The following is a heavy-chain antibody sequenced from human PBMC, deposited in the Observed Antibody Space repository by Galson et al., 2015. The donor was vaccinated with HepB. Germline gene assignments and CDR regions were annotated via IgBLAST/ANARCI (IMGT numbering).Heavy chain of an antibody. Sequence: SLRLSCAASGFTFSSYGMHWVRQAPGKGLEWVAVISYDGSNKYYADSVKGRFTISRDNSKNTLYLQMNSLRAEDTAVYYCAKGHSGSYYSRYYYYMDVWGKGTTVTVSS. CDR1: GFTFSSYG. CDR3: AKGHSGSYYSRYYYYMDV. J-gene: IGHJ6*03. D-gene: IGHD1-26*01. CDR2: ISYDGSNK. V-gene: IGHV3-30*18.